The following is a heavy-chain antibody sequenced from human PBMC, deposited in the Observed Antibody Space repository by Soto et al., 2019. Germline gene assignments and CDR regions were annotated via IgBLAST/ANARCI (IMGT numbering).Heavy chain of an antibody. V-gene: IGHV3-30*18. CDR2: ISYDGSNK. CDR3: AEEFLLWFGAFDP. D-gene: IGHD3-10*01. Sequence: QVQLVESGGGVVQPGRSLRLSCAASGFTFSSYGMHWVRQAPGKGLEWVAVISYDGSNKYYADSVKGRFTISRDNSKNTLYLQMNSLRAEDTAVYYCAEEFLLWFGAFDPWGQGTLVTVSS. J-gene: IGHJ5*02. CDR1: GFTFSSYG.